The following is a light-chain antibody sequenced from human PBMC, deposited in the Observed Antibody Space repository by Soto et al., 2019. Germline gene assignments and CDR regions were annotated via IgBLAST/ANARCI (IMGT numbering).Light chain of an antibody. Sequence: EIVMTPSPATLSVSPGEKATLSFRAGPSVSSYLALYQQKPGQAPRLLIYGASTRATDIPARFSGSGSGTEFTLTISSLQSEDFALYYCQQYNNWPLTFGGGTKV. CDR1: PSVSSY. J-gene: IGKJ4*01. V-gene: IGKV3-15*01. CDR2: GAS. CDR3: QQYNNWPLT.